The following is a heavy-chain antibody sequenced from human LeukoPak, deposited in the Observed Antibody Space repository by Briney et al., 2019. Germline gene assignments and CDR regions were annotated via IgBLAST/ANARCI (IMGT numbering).Heavy chain of an antibody. CDR2: INKSGSDT. J-gene: IGHJ4*02. CDR1: GFTFSDYY. D-gene: IGHD1-1*01. V-gene: IGHV3-11*06. Sequence: GGSLRLSCAAFGFTFSDYYMSWIRQAPGKGLEWVSYINKSGSDTNFADSVKGRFTISRDNAENSLYLQMNSLRAEDTAVYYCARVGATGTADYWGQGTLVTVSS. CDR3: ARVGATGTADY.